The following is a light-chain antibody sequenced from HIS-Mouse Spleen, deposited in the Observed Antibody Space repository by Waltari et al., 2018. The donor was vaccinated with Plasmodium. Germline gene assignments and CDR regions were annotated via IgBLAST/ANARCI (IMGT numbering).Light chain of an antibody. Sequence: EIVMTQSPATLSVSPGERATLSCRASQSVSSNLAWDQQKPGQAPRLLIFGASTRATGIPARFSGSGSGTEFTLTISSMQSEDFAVYYCQQYNNWSTFGQGTRLEIK. CDR2: GAS. CDR3: QQYNNWST. V-gene: IGKV3-15*01. J-gene: IGKJ5*01. CDR1: QSVSSN.